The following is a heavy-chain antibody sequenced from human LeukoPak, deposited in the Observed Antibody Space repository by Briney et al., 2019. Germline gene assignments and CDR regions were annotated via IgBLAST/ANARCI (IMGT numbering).Heavy chain of an antibody. Sequence: TGRSLCPACPASGSTFSSYTIGSVRQAPGDRREWVLFIRSITTPIHQAHSGKGRSSTVRINPKNSLYLQMNSLRAEDMAVYFCARDDYGDYYFDYWWRQTPVAVAS. CDR1: GSTFSSYT. CDR3: ARDDYGDYYFDY. V-gene: IGHV3-48*01. CDR2: IRSITTPI. J-gene: IGHJ4*01. D-gene: IGHD4-17*01.